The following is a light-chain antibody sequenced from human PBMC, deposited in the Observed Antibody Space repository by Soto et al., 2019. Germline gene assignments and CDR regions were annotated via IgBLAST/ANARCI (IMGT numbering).Light chain of an antibody. CDR2: GAS. CDR1: QSVSSSC. V-gene: IGKV3-20*01. Sequence: EIVLTQSPGTLSLSPGERATLSCRASQSVSSSCLAWYQQKPGQAPRLLIYGASSRATGIPDRFSGSGSGTDFPLTISRLEPEDFAVYYCEQYGSSTGTVGQGTKVEIK. CDR3: EQYGSSTGT. J-gene: IGKJ1*01.